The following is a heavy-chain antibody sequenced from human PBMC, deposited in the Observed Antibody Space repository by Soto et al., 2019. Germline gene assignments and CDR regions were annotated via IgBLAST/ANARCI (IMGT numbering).Heavy chain of an antibody. CDR2: IYSGGST. J-gene: IGHJ4*02. V-gene: IGHV3-53*01. Sequence: VGSLRLSCAASGFTFSAYDMHWVRQTTGKGLEWVSVIYSGGSTFYADSVKGRFTISRDNSKNALYLQMNSLRVEDTAVYYCARGGSWSYFEYWGQGTLVTVSS. D-gene: IGHD3-10*01. CDR3: ARGGSWSYFEY. CDR1: GFTFSAYD.